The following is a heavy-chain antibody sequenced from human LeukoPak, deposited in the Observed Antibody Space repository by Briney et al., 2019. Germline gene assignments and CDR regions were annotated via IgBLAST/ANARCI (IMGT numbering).Heavy chain of an antibody. CDR3: ASTSYYYYDSSGYPGGDY. Sequence: GGSLRLSCAASGFTFSSYWMSWVRQAPGKGLEWVANIKQDGSEKYYVDSVKGRFTISRDNAKNSLYLQMNSLRAEDTAVYYCASTSYYYYDSSGYPGGDYWGQGTLVTVSS. D-gene: IGHD3-22*01. CDR1: GFTFSSYW. V-gene: IGHV3-7*01. CDR2: IKQDGSEK. J-gene: IGHJ4*02.